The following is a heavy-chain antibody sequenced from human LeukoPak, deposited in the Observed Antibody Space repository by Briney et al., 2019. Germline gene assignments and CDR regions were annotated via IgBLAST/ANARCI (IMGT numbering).Heavy chain of an antibody. Sequence: GRSLRLSCAASGFTFSSYGMHWVRQAPGKGLEWVAVISYDGSNKYYADSVKGRFTISRDNSKNTLYLQMNSLRAEDTAVYYCATDILTGYSITDIDYWGQGTLVTVSS. V-gene: IGHV3-30*03. CDR2: ISYDGSNK. D-gene: IGHD3-9*01. CDR3: ATDILTGYSITDIDY. J-gene: IGHJ4*02. CDR1: GFTFSSYG.